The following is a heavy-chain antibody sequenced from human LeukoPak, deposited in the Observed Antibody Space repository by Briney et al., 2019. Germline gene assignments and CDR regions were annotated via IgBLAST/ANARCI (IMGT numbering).Heavy chain of an antibody. D-gene: IGHD2-2*01. CDR1: GFTFSSYA. Sequence: GGSLRLSCAASGFTFSSYAMSWVRRAPGKGLEWVSAISGSGGSTYYADSVKGRFTISRDDSKNTLYLQMNSLRAEDTAVYYCARGPGRYCSSTSCSHFDYWGQGTLVTVSS. J-gene: IGHJ4*02. CDR3: ARGPGRYCSSTSCSHFDY. V-gene: IGHV3-23*01. CDR2: ISGSGGST.